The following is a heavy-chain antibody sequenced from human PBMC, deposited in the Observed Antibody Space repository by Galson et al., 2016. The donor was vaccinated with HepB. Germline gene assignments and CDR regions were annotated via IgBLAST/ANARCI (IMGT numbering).Heavy chain of an antibody. V-gene: IGHV3-7*01. CDR2: IKEDGSEK. CDR3: ARAVLRGGNFAIEY. Sequence: SLRLSCAASGFTFSSYWMSWVRQAPGKGLEWVANIKEDGSEKHYVDSVKGRFTVSRDISKNTLYLQMNSLRAEDTAVYYCARAVLRGGNFAIEYWGQGPLVAVSS. D-gene: IGHD2/OR15-2a*01. J-gene: IGHJ4*02. CDR1: GFTFSSYW.